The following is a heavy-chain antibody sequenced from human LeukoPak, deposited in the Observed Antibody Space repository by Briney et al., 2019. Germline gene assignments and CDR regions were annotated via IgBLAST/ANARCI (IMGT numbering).Heavy chain of an antibody. J-gene: IGHJ3*02. CDR3: AREKHCGGDCYAFDI. V-gene: IGHV3-20*04. Sequence: PGGSLRLSCAASGFTFDDYGMSWVRRAPGKGLEWVSGINWNGGSTGYADSVKGRFTISRDNAKNSLYLQMNSLRAEDTALYYCAREKHCGGDCYAFDIWGQGTMVTVSS. CDR1: GFTFDDYG. D-gene: IGHD2-21*02. CDR2: INWNGGST.